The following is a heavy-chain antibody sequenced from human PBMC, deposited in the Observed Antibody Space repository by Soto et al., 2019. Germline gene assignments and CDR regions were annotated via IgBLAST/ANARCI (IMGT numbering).Heavy chain of an antibody. J-gene: IGHJ4*02. CDR2: ISGSGGST. D-gene: IGHD6-19*01. CDR1: GFTFSSYA. CDR3: ASRSSGWYFDS. Sequence: EVQLLESGGGLVQPGGSLRLSCAASGFTFSSYAMNWVRQGPGKGLEWVSVISGSGGSTYYADSVKGRFTISRDNSKNTLYLQMNSLRAEDTAVYYCASRSSGWYFDSGGQGTLVTVSS. V-gene: IGHV3-23*01.